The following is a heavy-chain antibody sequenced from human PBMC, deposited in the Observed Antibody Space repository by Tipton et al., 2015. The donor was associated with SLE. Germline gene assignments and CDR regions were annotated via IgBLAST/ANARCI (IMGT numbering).Heavy chain of an antibody. Sequence: TLSLTCTVSGGSISSYYWSWIRQPPGKGLEWIGEINHSGSTNYNPSLKSRVTISVDTSKNQFSLKLSSVTAADTAVYYCARGLGITIFGVVRPSYYYLDVWGKGTTVTVSS. J-gene: IGHJ6*03. CDR1: GGSISSYY. CDR2: INHSGST. D-gene: IGHD3-3*01. V-gene: IGHV4-34*01. CDR3: ARGLGITIFGVVRPSYYYLDV.